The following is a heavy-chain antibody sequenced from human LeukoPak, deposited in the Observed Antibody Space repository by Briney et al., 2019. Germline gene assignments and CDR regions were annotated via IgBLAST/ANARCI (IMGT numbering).Heavy chain of an antibody. CDR1: GFTFSASP. J-gene: IGHJ5*02. D-gene: IGHD5-24*01. Sequence: QSGGSLRLSCAASGFTFSASPMHWVRQASGKGLEWVGRIKSKANNYATSYAASVKGRFTISRDDSKRMAYLQLNSLQTEDTAVYYCLRPTTGDGYNTDAWGQGTPVTVSS. CDR2: IKSKANNYAT. CDR3: LRPTTGDGYNTDA. V-gene: IGHV3-73*01.